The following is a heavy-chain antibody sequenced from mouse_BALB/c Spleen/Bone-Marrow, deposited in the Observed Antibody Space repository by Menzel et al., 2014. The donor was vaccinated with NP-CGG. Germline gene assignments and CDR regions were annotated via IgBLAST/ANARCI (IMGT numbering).Heavy chain of an antibody. V-gene: IGHV1-54*01. CDR1: GYAFTDYL. CDR3: ARYDGYFDY. CDR2: INPGSGST. J-gene: IGHJ2*01. Sequence: VMLVESGAELVRPGTSVKVSCKASGYAFTDYLMEWLKQRPGQGLEWIGVINPGSGSTNYNEKFKDKATLTADKSSSTAYMQLSSLTSDDSAVYFCARYDGYFDYWGQGTILTVSS. D-gene: IGHD2-3*01.